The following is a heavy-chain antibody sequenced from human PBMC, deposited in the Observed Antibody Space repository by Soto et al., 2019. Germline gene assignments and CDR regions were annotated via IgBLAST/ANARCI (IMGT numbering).Heavy chain of an antibody. Sequence: QVQLVQSGAEVKKPGASVKVSCKASGYTFTSYGISWVRQAPGQGLEWMGWISAYNGNTKYAQKLQGRVTITTDTSTSTAYMELRSLRSEDTAVYYCARDIAVALIDYWGQGTLVTVSS. J-gene: IGHJ4*02. CDR3: ARDIAVALIDY. CDR2: ISAYNGNT. D-gene: IGHD6-19*01. V-gene: IGHV1-18*01. CDR1: GYTFTSYG.